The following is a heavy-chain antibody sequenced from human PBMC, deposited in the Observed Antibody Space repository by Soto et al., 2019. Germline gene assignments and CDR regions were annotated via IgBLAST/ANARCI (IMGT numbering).Heavy chain of an antibody. V-gene: IGHV4-31*03. CDR1: GGSISSGGYY. CDR2: IYYSGST. J-gene: IGHJ6*02. Sequence: SETLSLTCTVSGGSISSGGYYWSWIRQHPGKGLEWIGYIYYSGSTYYNPSLKSRVTISVDTSKNQFSLKLSSVTAADTAVYYCARDCSDFWSGYRWVRDYYYGMDVWGQGTTVTVSS. CDR3: ARDCSDFWSGYRWVRDYYYGMDV. D-gene: IGHD3-3*01.